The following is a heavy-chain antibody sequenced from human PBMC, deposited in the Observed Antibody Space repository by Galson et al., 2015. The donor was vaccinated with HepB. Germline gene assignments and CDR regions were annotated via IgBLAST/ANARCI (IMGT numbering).Heavy chain of an antibody. V-gene: IGHV3-30-3*01. CDR3: ARDETPTQSRTLQH. D-gene: IGHD1-14*01. CDR1: GFTFSSYA. CDR2: ISYDGSNK. Sequence: SLRLSCAASGFTFSSYAMHWVRQAPGKGLEWVAVISYDGSNKYYADSVKGRFTISRDNSKNTLYLQMNSLSAEDTAVYYCARDETPTQSRTLQHWGQGTLVTVSS. J-gene: IGHJ1*01.